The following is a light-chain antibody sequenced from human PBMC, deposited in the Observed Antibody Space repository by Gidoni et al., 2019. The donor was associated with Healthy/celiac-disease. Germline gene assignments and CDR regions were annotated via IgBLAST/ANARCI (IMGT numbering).Light chain of an antibody. J-gene: IGLJ1*01. V-gene: IGLV1-40*01. CDR2: GNS. CDR1: SSNIGAGYD. Sequence: QSLLTQPPSVSAPPGQRVTISCTGSSSNIGAGYDVHWYQQLPGPAPKLLIYGNSNRPSGVPDRFSGSKSGTSASLAITGLQAEDEADYYCQSYDSSLSGYVFGTGTKVTVL. CDR3: QSYDSSLSGYV.